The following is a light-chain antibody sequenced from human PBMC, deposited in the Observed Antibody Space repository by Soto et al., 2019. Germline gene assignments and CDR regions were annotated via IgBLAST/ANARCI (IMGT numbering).Light chain of an antibody. CDR3: QQYGSSYT. J-gene: IGKJ2*01. CDR1: QSVSSSY. V-gene: IGKV3-20*01. Sequence: EIVLTQSPGTLSLSPGERATLSCRASQSVSSSYLAWYQQKPGQAPRLLIYGASSRATGITDRFSGSGSGTDFTLTIRRLEPEDFTMYYCQQYGSSYTFGQETKLEIK. CDR2: GAS.